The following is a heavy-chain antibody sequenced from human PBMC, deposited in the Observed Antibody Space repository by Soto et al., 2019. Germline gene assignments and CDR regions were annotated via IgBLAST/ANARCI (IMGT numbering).Heavy chain of an antibody. J-gene: IGHJ6*02. CDR1: GYTFNRYY. CDR3: PRASQMVINPYYYAMDI. CDR2: ISPNSGGT. V-gene: IGHV1-2*02. D-gene: IGHD3-22*01. Sequence: QVRLVQSGAEVKKPGASVKVSCKASGYTFNRYYLHWVRQAPGPGLEWMGWISPNSGGTNYAQNFQGRVTMTSDTSVSTAYMGLSRLRSDDTAVYYCPRASQMVINPYYYAMDIWGLGTTVTVSS.